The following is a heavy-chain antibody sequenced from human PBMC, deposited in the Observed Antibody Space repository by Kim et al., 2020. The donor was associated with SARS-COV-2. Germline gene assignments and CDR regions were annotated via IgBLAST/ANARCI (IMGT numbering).Heavy chain of an antibody. J-gene: IGHJ4*02. CDR2: LSSSSRAI. Sequence: GGSLSLSCVGSGFKFSIYTMHWVRQAPGKGLEWVSCLSSSSRAISYADSVKGRFTISRDNAKNSVDLQMNNLRVEDTAIYYCARAVRVRGRVDLWGQGTL. CDR3: ARAVRVRGRVDL. D-gene: IGHD3-10*01. CDR1: GFKFSIYT. V-gene: IGHV3-48*04.